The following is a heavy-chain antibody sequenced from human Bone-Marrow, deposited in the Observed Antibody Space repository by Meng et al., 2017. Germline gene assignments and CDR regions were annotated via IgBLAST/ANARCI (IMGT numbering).Heavy chain of an antibody. Sequence: QVQLKEWGPGLLKPSETLSLTCTVSGGSISSYYWSWIRQPPGKGLEWIGYIYYSGSTNYNPSLKSRVTISVDTSKNQFSLKLSSVTAADTAVYYCASLDYGDYGYFDYWGQGTLVTVSS. J-gene: IGHJ4*02. D-gene: IGHD4-17*01. V-gene: IGHV4-59*01. CDR1: GGSISSYY. CDR2: IYYSGST. CDR3: ASLDYGDYGYFDY.